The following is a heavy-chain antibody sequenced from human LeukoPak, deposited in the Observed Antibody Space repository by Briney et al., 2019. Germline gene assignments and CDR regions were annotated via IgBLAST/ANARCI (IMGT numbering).Heavy chain of an antibody. D-gene: IGHD2-2*01. V-gene: IGHV3-21*01. CDR3: ASEAQLIVVVPAAITSV. CDR2: ISSSSSYI. J-gene: IGHJ6*04. CDR1: GFTFSSYS. Sequence: PGGSLRLSCAASGFTFSSYSMNWVRQAPGKGLEWVSSISSSSSYIYYADSVKGRFTISRDNAKNSLYLQMNSLRAEDTAVYYCASEAQLIVVVPAAITSVWGKGTTVTVSS.